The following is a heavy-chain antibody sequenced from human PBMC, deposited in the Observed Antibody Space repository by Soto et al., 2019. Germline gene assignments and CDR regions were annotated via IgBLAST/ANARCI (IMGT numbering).Heavy chain of an antibody. CDR2: MFYSGNT. J-gene: IGHJ4*02. CDR3: VSPEGYYDSSGYTLDY. V-gene: IGHV4-39*01. D-gene: IGHD3-22*01. CDR1: GDSISSSTYY. Sequence: ETLSLTCTVSGDSISSSTYYWGWIRQPPGKGLEWIGSMFYSGNTYYNPSLKSRVTMSIDTSKNQFSLKLNSVTAADTAVYYCVSPEGYYDSSGYTLDYWGQGTLVTVSS.